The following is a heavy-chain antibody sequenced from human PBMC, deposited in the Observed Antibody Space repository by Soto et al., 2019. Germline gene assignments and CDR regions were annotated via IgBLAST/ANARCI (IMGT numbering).Heavy chain of an antibody. J-gene: IGHJ4*02. CDR2: ISYSGTT. Sequence: QVQLQESGPGLVKPSETLSLTCTVSGGPINTGGYYWSWVRQYPGKGLEWIGYISYSGTTFYNPSFKSRVSMSVDTSKNQFSLRLSSVNDADTAVYFCASRVRGGDYFAVFDFWGQGILVTVSS. D-gene: IGHD2-21*02. CDR1: GGPINTGGYY. V-gene: IGHV4-31*03. CDR3: ASRVRGGDYFAVFDF.